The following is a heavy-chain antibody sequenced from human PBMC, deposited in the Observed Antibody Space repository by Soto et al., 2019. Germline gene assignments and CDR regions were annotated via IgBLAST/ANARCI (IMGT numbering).Heavy chain of an antibody. CDR1: GGSISSSSYY. Sequence: SETLSLTCTVSGGSISSSSYYWGWIRQPPGKGLEWIGSIYYSGNTYYNPSLKSRVTISVDTSKNQFSLQLSSVTAADTAVYYCARSPTAGTIAWFDPWGQGTLVTVSS. J-gene: IGHJ5*02. D-gene: IGHD6-13*01. CDR3: ARSPTAGTIAWFDP. V-gene: IGHV4-39*01. CDR2: IYYSGNT.